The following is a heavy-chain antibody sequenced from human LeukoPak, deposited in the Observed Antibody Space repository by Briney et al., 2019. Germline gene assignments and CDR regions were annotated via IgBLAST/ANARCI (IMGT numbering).Heavy chain of an antibody. D-gene: IGHD1-26*01. CDR3: AGMIVMGATHYYYMDV. Sequence: ASVKVSCKASGGTFSSYAISWVRQAPGQGLEWMGGIIPIFGTANYAQKFQGRVTITADESTSTAYMELSSLRSEDTAVYYCAGMIVMGATHYYYMDVWGKGTTVTISS. CDR1: GGTFSSYA. J-gene: IGHJ6*03. V-gene: IGHV1-69*13. CDR2: IIPIFGTA.